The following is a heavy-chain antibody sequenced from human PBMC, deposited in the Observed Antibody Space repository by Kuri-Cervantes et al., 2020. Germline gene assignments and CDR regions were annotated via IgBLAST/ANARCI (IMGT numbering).Heavy chain of an antibody. CDR1: GFTFDDYA. J-gene: IGHJ4*02. D-gene: IGHD3-22*01. Sequence: GESLKISCAASGFTFDDYAMHWVRQAPGKGLEWVAVISYDGGNKYYADSVKGRFTISTDNSKNTLYLQMNSLRAEDTAVYYCARSGYYDSSGYYAEGCFDYWGQGTLVTVSS. CDR3: ARSGYYDSSGYYAEGCFDY. V-gene: IGHV3-30-3*01. CDR2: ISYDGGNK.